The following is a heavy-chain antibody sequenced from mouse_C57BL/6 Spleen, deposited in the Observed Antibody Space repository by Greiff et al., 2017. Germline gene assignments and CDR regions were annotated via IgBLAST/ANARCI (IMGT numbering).Heavy chain of an antibody. V-gene: IGHV1-81*01. D-gene: IGHD1-1*01. CDR3: ARLDYGSSPYFDY. Sequence: VQLQPSGAELARPGASVKLSCKASGYTFTSYGISWVKQRTGQGLEWIGEIYPRSGNTYYNEKFKGKATLTADKSSSTAYMELRSLTSEDSAVYFCARLDYGSSPYFDYWGQGTTLTVSS. CDR1: GYTFTSYG. CDR2: IYPRSGNT. J-gene: IGHJ2*01.